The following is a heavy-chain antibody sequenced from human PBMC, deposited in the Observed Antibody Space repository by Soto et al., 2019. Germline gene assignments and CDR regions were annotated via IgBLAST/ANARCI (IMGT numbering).Heavy chain of an antibody. J-gene: IGHJ6*02. CDR1: GFTFSTYW. CDR2: IRSKAYGGTT. V-gene: IGHV3-49*04. Sequence: PGGSLRLSCVASGFTFSTYWMSWVRQAPGKGLEWVGFIRSKAYGGTTEYAASVKGRFTISRDDSKSIAYLQMNSLKTEDTAVYYCTRYGRDVWGQGTTVTVS. CDR3: TRYGRDV.